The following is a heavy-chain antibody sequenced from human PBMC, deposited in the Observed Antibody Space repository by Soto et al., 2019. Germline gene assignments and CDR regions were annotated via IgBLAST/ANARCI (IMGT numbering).Heavy chain of an antibody. Sequence: EVPVVESGGGLVQPGGSLRLSCAASGFTFTNYWMHWARQAPGKGLVWVSRINSDGSSTNYADSVKGRFTISRDNGKNTLDLQMNSLRAEDTAVYYCARGVRGHYGMDVWGQGTTVTVSS. D-gene: IGHD5-12*01. CDR1: GFTFTNYW. CDR2: INSDGSST. CDR3: ARGVRGHYGMDV. J-gene: IGHJ6*02. V-gene: IGHV3-74*01.